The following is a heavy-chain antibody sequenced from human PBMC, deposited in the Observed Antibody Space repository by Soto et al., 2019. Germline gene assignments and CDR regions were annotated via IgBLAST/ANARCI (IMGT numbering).Heavy chain of an antibody. D-gene: IGHD3-16*01. CDR2: IYYSGST. CDR3: VRGSYYDYIWGSYKNYYFDY. Sequence: PSETLSLTCTVSGGSISSYYWSWIRQPPGKGLEWIGYIYYSGSTNYNPSLKSRVTISVDTSKNQFSLKLSSVTAADTAVYYCVRGSYYDYIWGSYKNYYFDYWGQGTLVTVSS. CDR1: GGSISSYY. J-gene: IGHJ4*02. V-gene: IGHV4-59*12.